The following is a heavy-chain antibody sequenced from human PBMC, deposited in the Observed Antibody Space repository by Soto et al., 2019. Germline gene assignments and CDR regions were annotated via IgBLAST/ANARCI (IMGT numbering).Heavy chain of an antibody. V-gene: IGHV3-15*01. CDR3: TTPHYWFGSSSPPVYRCDP. CDR2: LKSKNEGGTT. Sequence: GGSLRLSCAASGFTFINAWMSWVRQAPGKGPEWVGRLKSKNEGGTTDYAPPVKARLTISRDDSKNTLYLQMNSLKTEDTAVYYCTTPHYWFGSSSPPVYRCDPRGQETLV. CDR1: GFTFINAW. J-gene: IGHJ5*02. D-gene: IGHD2-8*02.